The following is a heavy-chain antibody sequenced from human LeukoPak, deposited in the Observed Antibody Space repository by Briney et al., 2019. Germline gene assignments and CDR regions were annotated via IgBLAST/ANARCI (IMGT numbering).Heavy chain of an antibody. D-gene: IGHD7-27*01. CDR1: GFTFSSYD. Sequence: SGGSLRLSCAASGFTFSSYDMHWVRQATGKGLELVSSIGIAGDTYYPGSVKGRFTISRENAKNSLYLQMHSLTAGDTAVYYCSRGTRTGENWFDPWGQGTLVTVSS. CDR2: IGIAGDT. J-gene: IGHJ5*02. CDR3: SRGTRTGENWFDP. V-gene: IGHV3-13*04.